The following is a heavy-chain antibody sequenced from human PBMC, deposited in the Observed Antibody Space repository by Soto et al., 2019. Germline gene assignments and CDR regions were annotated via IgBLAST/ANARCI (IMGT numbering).Heavy chain of an antibody. CDR1: GFTVSSNY. CDR2: IYSGGST. D-gene: IGHD5-18*01. V-gene: IGHV3-53*02. Sequence: EVQLVETGGGLIQPGGSLRLSCAASGFTVSSNYMSWVRQAPGKGLEWVSVIYSGGSTYYADSVKGRFTISRDNSKNTLYLQMNSLGAADTAVYYCASYSYGLYYFDYWGQGTLVTVSS. CDR3: ASYSYGLYYFDY. J-gene: IGHJ4*02.